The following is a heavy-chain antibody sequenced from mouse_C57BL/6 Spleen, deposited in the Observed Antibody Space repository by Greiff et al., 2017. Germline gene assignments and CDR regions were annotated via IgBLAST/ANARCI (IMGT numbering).Heavy chain of an antibody. Sequence: VQLQQPGAELVRPGTSVKLSCKASGYTFTSYWMHWVKQRPGQGLEWIGVIDPSDSYTNYNQKLKGKATLTVDTSSSTAYMQLSSLTSEDSAVYYCARLTTVVATDYWGQGTTLTVSS. J-gene: IGHJ2*01. V-gene: IGHV1-59*01. D-gene: IGHD1-1*01. CDR3: ARLTTVVATDY. CDR2: IDPSDSYT. CDR1: GYTFTSYW.